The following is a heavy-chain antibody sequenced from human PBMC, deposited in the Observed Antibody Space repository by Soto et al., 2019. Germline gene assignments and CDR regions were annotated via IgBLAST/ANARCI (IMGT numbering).Heavy chain of an antibody. CDR1: VYTLTELS. Sequence: QVQLVQSGAEVKKPGASVKVSGKVSVYTLTELSMHWVRQAPAKGLEWMGGVDPEDGETSYAQKFQGRGTMTEDTSTYTAYFELSRLRAEATAVYYCATANRCSGGSCYYDYYYYYYMDVWGKGTTVTVSS. D-gene: IGHD2-15*01. CDR2: VDPEDGET. J-gene: IGHJ6*03. CDR3: ATANRCSGGSCYYDYYYYYYMDV. V-gene: IGHV1-24*01.